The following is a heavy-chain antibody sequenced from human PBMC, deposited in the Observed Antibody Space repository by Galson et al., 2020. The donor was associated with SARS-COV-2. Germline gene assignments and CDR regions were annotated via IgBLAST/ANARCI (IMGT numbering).Heavy chain of an antibody. D-gene: IGHD3-16*01. CDR3: AREGEDTWYDYVMDV. V-gene: IGHV3-74*01. J-gene: IGHJ6*02. CDR1: GFTFRTYW. Sequence: GESLKISCAASGFTFRTYWMHWVSPAPGKGLVWVARINSEGGRTIYADSVKGRLTISRDNAKNTLYLQMNSVRAEDTAGYFCAREGEDTWYDYVMDVWGQGTTVTVSS. CDR2: INSEGGRT.